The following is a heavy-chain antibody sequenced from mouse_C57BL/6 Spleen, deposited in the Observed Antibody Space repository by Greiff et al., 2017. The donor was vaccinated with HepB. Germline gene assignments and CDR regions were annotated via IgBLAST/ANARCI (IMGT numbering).Heavy chain of an antibody. CDR3: AREITTVVASTYYFDY. CDR2: INPSTGGT. D-gene: IGHD1-1*01. J-gene: IGHJ2*01. CDR1: GSSFPASS. V-gene: IGHV1-42*01. Sequence: HLRESDPGRVRPGASVKISCRASGSSFPASSMTWLNQSLEKSLEWIGGINPSTGGTTYTQKFKAKATLTVDKSSSTAYMQLKSLTSEDSAVYYCAREITTVVASTYYFDYWGQGTTLTVSS.